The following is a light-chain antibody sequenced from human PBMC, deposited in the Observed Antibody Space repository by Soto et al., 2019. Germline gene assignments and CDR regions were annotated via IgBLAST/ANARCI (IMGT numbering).Light chain of an antibody. CDR1: QSVSTY. Sequence: TVLTQSPATLSLSPGESATLSCRASQSVSTYLAWYQQKPDQAPRLLIYGASSRATGIPDRFSGSGSGTDFTLTISRLEPEDFAVYYCQQYGSSPITFGQGTRLEIK. V-gene: IGKV3-20*01. J-gene: IGKJ5*01. CDR3: QQYGSSPIT. CDR2: GAS.